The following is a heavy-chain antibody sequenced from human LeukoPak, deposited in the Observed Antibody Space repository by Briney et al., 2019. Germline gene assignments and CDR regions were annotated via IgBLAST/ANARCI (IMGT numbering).Heavy chain of an antibody. D-gene: IGHD6-6*01. Sequence: PGGSLRLSCAASGFTFSSYEMNWVRQAPGKGLEWVSYISSSGSTIYYADSVKGRFTISRDNAKNSLYLQMNSLRAEDTAVYYCARHVGESSEYYFDYWGQGTLVTVSS. V-gene: IGHV3-48*03. CDR1: GFTFSSYE. J-gene: IGHJ4*02. CDR3: ARHVGESSEYYFDY. CDR2: ISSSGSTI.